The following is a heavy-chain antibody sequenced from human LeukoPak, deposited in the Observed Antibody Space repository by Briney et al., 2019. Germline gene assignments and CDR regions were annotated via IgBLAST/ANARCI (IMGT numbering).Heavy chain of an antibody. J-gene: IGHJ4*02. D-gene: IGHD3-22*01. V-gene: IGHV4-4*07. CDR3: AGTYDSSGYYQKRYYSDY. CDR1: GGSISSYY. CDR2: IYTSGST. Sequence: SETLYLTCTVSGGSISSYYWSWIRQPAGKGLEWIGRIYTSGSTNYNPSLKSRVTISLDKSKNQFSLKLSSVTAADTAVYYCAGTYDSSGYYQKRYYSDYWGQGTLVTVSS.